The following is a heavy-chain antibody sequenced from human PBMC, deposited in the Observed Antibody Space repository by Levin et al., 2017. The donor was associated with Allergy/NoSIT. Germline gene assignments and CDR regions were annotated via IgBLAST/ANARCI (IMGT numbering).Heavy chain of an antibody. V-gene: IGHV3-30*18. J-gene: IGHJ6*02. CDR2: ISYDGSNK. CDR3: AKVGSGGNPPRYYYYYYGMDV. Sequence: PGGSLRLSCAASGFTFSSYGMHWVRQAPGKGLEWVAVISYDGSNKYYADSVKGRFTISRDNSKNTLYLQMNSLRAEDTAVYYCAKVGSGGNPPRYYYYYYGMDVWGQGTTVTVSS. CDR1: GFTFSSYG. D-gene: IGHD4-23*01.